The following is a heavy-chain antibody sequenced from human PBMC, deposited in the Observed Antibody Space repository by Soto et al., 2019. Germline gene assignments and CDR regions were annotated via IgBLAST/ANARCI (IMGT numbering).Heavy chain of an antibody. Sequence: QVQLQESGPGLVQPSGTLSLTCTVSGDSISTFYWSWIRQPAGKGLEWMGRIYTNGATNYNPSLKSRVRMSVDTSKTQFSLALSSVTAEDTAVYYCASAGYSSGRYYFDFWGQGPLVTVSA. D-gene: IGHD3-22*01. J-gene: IGHJ4*02. V-gene: IGHV4-4*07. CDR2: IYTNGAT. CDR1: GDSISTFY. CDR3: ASAGYSSGRYYFDF.